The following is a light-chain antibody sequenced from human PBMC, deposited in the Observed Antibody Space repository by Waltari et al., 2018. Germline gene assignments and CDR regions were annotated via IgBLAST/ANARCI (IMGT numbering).Light chain of an antibody. CDR2: WAS. Sequence: DIVMTQSPASLAVSLGERATINCQSSQNLFVSSNNKNYLAWYQQKPGQPPKLLIYWASTRQSGFPDRFSRSGSGTDVTHTISCLQADDVAVYYCHKYQWAPRTFGGGPKVEIK. V-gene: IGKV4-1*01. J-gene: IGKJ4*01. CDR1: QNLFVSSNNKNY. CDR3: HKYQWAPRT.